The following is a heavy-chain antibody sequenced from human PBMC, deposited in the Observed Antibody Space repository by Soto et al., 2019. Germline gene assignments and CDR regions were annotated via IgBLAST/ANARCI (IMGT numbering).Heavy chain of an antibody. CDR3: ARGSNTAFDP. V-gene: IGHV3-74*01. D-gene: IGHD2-21*02. Sequence: EAQLVESGGGLVQPGGSLSLSCAASGFNFSPYWMHWARQPPGKGLVWVSRINAEGNTIYADSVKGRFTISRDNAKNMLYLQMTSLRAEDTAVYFCARGSNTAFDPWGQGTLVTVSS. J-gene: IGHJ5*02. CDR1: GFNFSPYW. CDR2: INAEGNT.